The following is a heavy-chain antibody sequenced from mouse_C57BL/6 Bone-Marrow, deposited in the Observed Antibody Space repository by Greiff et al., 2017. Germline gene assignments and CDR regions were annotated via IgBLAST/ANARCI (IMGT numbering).Heavy chain of an antibody. CDR1: GYTFTSYW. CDR3: ARDPNWVYYFYY. J-gene: IGHJ2*01. D-gene: IGHD4-1*01. Sequence: QVQLQQPGAELVKPGASVKLSCKASGYTFTSYWMHWVKQRPGQGLEWIGMIHPNSGSTNYNEKFKSKATLTVDKSSSTAYMQLSSLTSEDSAVYYGARDPNWVYYFYYWGQGTTLTVSS. CDR2: IHPNSGST. V-gene: IGHV1-64*01.